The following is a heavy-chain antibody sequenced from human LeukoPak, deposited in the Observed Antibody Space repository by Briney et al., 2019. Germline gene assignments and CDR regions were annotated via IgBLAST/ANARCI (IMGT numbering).Heavy chain of an antibody. CDR3: ARGVTEDY. CDR1: GFTFSSYS. D-gene: IGHD1-14*01. CDR2: ISSSSSYI. V-gene: IGHV3-21*01. J-gene: IGHJ4*02. Sequence: GGSLRLSCAASGFTFSSYSMDWVRQAPGRGLEWVSSISSSSSYIYYADSVKGRFTISRDNAKNSLYLQMNSLRAEDAAVYYCARGVTEDYWGQGTLVTVSS.